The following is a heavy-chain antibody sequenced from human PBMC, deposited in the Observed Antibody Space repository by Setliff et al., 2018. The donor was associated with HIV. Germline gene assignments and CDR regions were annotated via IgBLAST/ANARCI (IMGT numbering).Heavy chain of an antibody. D-gene: IGHD1-1*01. V-gene: IGHV1-3*04. J-gene: IGHJ4*02. CDR2: INTGNGNT. Sequence: ASVKVSCKASGYTFTSHTIHWVRQAPGQGLEWMGWINTGNGNTKYSQKFQGRVTITRDTSASTAYIEENSLTSDDTAVYFCARGLRQLERSNYFDYWGQGTLVTVSS. CDR1: GYTFTSHT. CDR3: ARGLRQLERSNYFDY.